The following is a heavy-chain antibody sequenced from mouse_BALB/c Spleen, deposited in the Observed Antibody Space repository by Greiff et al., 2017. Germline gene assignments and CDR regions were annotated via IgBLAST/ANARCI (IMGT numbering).Heavy chain of an antibody. V-gene: IGHV5-17*02. D-gene: IGHD1-1*01. CDR2: ISSGSSTI. J-gene: IGHJ3*01. Sequence: EVKVEESGGGLVQPGGSRKLSCAASGFTFSSFGMHWVRQAPEKGLEWVAYISSGSSTIYYADTVKGRFTISRDNPKNTLFLQMTSLRSEDTAMYYCARSYYGSSPAWFAYWGQGTLVTVSA. CDR3: ARSYYGSSPAWFAY. CDR1: GFTFSSFG.